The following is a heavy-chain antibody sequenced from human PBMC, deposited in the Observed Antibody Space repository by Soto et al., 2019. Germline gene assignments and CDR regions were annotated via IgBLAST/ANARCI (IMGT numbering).Heavy chain of an antibody. D-gene: IGHD3-16*01. CDR1: AGAISGYY. J-gene: IGHJ4*02. CDR3: GRIASLGDYAY. CDR2: IYSGNT. V-gene: IGHV4-4*08. Sequence: QVQLQESRPGVVKPSETLSLPCTISAGAISGYYWTWIRQSPRKGLEYIGYIYSGNTNYTPSLNSRVTISVDTSKNLFSLKLSSVTASDTAVYYFGRIASLGDYAYWGQGTVVSVSS.